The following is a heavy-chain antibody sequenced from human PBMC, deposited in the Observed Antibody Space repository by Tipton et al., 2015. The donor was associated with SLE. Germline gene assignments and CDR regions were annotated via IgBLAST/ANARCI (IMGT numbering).Heavy chain of an antibody. D-gene: IGHD1-7*01. J-gene: IGHJ4*02. V-gene: IGHV4-34*12. CDR1: GESFNGYF. Sequence: TLSLTCAVYGESFNGYFWTWIRQPPGKGLEWIAEIIHSGATNYNPSLRSRVTISVDMSKNQVSLKLYSVTAADTAVYYCARYVTTGTTDYFDYWGQGTLVTVSS. CDR2: IIHSGAT. CDR3: ARYVTTGTTDYFDY.